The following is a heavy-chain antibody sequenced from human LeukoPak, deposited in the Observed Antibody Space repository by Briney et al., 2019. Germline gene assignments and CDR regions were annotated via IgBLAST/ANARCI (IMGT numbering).Heavy chain of an antibody. CDR3: ARRHYGSALRDY. CDR1: GGSITSSTYC. CDR2: ICYSGST. V-gene: IGHV4-39*01. Sequence: SETLSLTCTVSGGSITSSTYCWGWSRQPPGRGLVWIGSICYSGSTYYNPSLKSGVTISVDTSKNQFSLKLSSVTAADTAVYYCARRHYGSALRDYWGQGTLVTVSS. J-gene: IGHJ4*02. D-gene: IGHD3-10*01.